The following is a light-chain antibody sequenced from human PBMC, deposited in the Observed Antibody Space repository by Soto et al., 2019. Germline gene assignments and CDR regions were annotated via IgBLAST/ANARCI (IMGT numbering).Light chain of an antibody. Sequence: QSVLTQPTSVSGSPGQSITISCTGNHNDIGTYDYVSWYQQHPGRAPRLLIYGVTTRPSGISDRSSASKSGLTASLTISGLQPEDEADYYCSSFTSDRIYVFGPGTKVTV. J-gene: IGLJ1*01. CDR2: GVT. V-gene: IGLV2-14*03. CDR3: SSFTSDRIYV. CDR1: HNDIGTYDY.